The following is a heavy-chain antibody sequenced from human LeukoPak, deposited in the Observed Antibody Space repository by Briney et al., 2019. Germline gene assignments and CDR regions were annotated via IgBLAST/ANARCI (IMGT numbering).Heavy chain of an antibody. D-gene: IGHD3-3*01. CDR1: GFTFSIYW. J-gene: IGHJ4*02. CDR3: AREPVVTIFGVVISSHFDY. Sequence: GGSLRLSCAASGFTFSIYWMSWVRQAPGKGLEWVANIKQDGSEKYYVDSVKGRVTISRDNAKNSLYLQMNSLRAEDTAVYYCAREPVVTIFGVVISSHFDYWGQGTLLTVSS. V-gene: IGHV3-7*01. CDR2: IKQDGSEK.